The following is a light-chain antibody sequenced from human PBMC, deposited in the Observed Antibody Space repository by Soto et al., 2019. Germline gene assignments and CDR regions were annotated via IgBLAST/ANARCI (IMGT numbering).Light chain of an antibody. CDR3: QQFNTYSRT. V-gene: IGKV1-5*03. Sequence: DIQMTQSPSTLSASVGDRVTITCRASQNLSTWLAWYQQKPGKAPKLLIYMASSLESGVPSRFSGSGAGTEFTLTISSLQPDDFDTYDCQQFNTYSRTFGQGTKVDIK. J-gene: IGKJ1*01. CDR1: QNLSTW. CDR2: MAS.